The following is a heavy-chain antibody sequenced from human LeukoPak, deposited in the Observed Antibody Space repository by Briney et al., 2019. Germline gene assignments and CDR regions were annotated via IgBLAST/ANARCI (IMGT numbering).Heavy chain of an antibody. Sequence: ASVKVSCKASGYTFNAYYIHWVRQAPGQGLEWVGWINPNTGSTKYGQTLQGRVTMTRDTSISTAYMELSRLRSDDTAVYYCARDMGGGYYGSGILYYFDYWGQGTLVTVSS. J-gene: IGHJ4*02. CDR3: ARDMGGGYYGSGILYYFDY. CDR2: INPNTGST. D-gene: IGHD3-10*01. CDR1: GYTFNAYY. V-gene: IGHV1-2*02.